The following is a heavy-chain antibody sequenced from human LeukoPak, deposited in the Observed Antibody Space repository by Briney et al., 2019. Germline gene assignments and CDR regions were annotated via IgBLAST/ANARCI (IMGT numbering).Heavy chain of an antibody. V-gene: IGHV3-30*18. CDR2: ISYDGSNK. D-gene: IGHD6-19*01. Sequence: PGRSLRLSCAASGFTFSSYGMHWVRQAPGKGLEWVAVISYDGSNKYYADSVKGRFTISRDNSKNTLYLQMNSLRAEDTAVYYCAKDPIGGIWIAVALYFDYWGQGTLVTVSS. CDR1: GFTFSSYG. CDR3: AKDPIGGIWIAVALYFDY. J-gene: IGHJ4*02.